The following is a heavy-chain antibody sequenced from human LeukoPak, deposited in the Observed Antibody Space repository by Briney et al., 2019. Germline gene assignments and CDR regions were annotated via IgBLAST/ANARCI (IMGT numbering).Heavy chain of an antibody. CDR1: GFTFSGCW. D-gene: IGHD2-15*01. Sequence: PGGSLRLSCAASGFTFSGCWMSWVRQAPGKGLECVANIKEDGSEKHYVDSVKGRFTISRDNAMNSLYLQINSLRVEDTAVYYCARGGRWYFDFWGQGTLVTVSS. J-gene: IGHJ4*02. CDR2: IKEDGSEK. V-gene: IGHV3-7*03. CDR3: ARGGRWYFDF.